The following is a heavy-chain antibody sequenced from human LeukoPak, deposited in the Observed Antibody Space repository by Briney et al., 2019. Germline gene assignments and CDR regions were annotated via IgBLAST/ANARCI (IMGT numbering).Heavy chain of an antibody. V-gene: IGHV4-61*02. CDR1: GGSISSGTYY. J-gene: IGHJ4*02. D-gene: IGHD3-22*01. CDR2: FYTSGST. CDR3: ARGVGSGYTDY. Sequence: SETLSLTCTVSGGSISSGTYYWSWIRQPAGKGLEWIGRFYTSGSTNYNPSLKSRVTISLDTSKNQFSLKLISVTAADTAVYYCARGVGSGYTDYWGQGALVTVSS.